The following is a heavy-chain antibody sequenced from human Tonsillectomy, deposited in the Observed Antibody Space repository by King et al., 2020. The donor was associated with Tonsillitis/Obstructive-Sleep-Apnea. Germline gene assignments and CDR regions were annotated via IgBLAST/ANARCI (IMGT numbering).Heavy chain of an antibody. D-gene: IGHD5-18*01. CDR3: ANSPRGGGIQLWVSY. CDR1: GFTFSSYA. Sequence: VQLVESGGGVVQPGRSLRLSCAASGFTFSSYAMHWVRQAPGKGLEWVAVISYDGSNKYYADSVKGRFTISRDNSKNTLYLQMNSLRTEDTAVYYCANSPRGGGIQLWVSYWGQGTLVTVSS. J-gene: IGHJ4*02. V-gene: IGHV3-30*04. CDR2: ISYDGSNK.